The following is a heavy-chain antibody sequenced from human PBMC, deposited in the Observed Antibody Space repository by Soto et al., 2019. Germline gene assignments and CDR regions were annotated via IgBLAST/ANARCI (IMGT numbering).Heavy chain of an antibody. CDR2: INHVGGS. J-gene: IGHJ5*02. V-gene: IGHV4-34*01. D-gene: IGHD3-16*01. CDR3: VRIRYQLPSSVLCLAP. Sequence: SETRSVRYCVEGGLRSESCWSWIRQPPGNGLEWIVEINHVGGSNYNPSLKSRVSMSVDTSQNKFYLRLISVNDADTDMYFCVRIRYQLPSSVLCLAPWGQGTPVTVSS. CDR1: GGLRSESC.